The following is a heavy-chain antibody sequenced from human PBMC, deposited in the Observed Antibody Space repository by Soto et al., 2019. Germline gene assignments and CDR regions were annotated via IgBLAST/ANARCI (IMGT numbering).Heavy chain of an antibody. CDR3: AHSLAASIYCYDDHSNSFDY. D-gene: IGHD4-4*01. J-gene: IGHJ4*02. CDR2: IYWDDDK. V-gene: IGHV2-5*02. CDR1: GVSLSTSGVG. Sequence: SGPTLVNPTQTLTLTCTFSGVSLSTSGVGVGWIRQPPGKALEWLALIYWDDDKRYSPSLKSRLTITKDTSKNQVVLTMTNMDPVDTATYYCAHSLAASIYCYDDHSNSFDYSSQRTLVTGSA.